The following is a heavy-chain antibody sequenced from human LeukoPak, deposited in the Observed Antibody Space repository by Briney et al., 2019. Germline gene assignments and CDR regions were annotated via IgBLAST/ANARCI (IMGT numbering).Heavy chain of an antibody. J-gene: IGHJ2*01. CDR2: LFHSGDT. V-gene: IGHV4-59*08. D-gene: IGHD3-22*01. CDR1: GDFIGSVS. Sequence: SETLSLTCTVSGDFIGSVSWSWIRQPPGKGLECIGPLFHSGDTNYSPSLKSRLTISVDTSKKQLSLKLKSVTAADTAVYYCARLAFYYDRSGPADWYFDLWGHGTLVTVSS. CDR3: ARLAFYYDRSGPADWYFDL.